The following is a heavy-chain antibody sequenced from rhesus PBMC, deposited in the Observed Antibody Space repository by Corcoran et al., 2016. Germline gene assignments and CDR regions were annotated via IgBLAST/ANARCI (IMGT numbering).Heavy chain of an antibody. CDR1: GGSIRSNS. Sequence: QVQLQESGPGLVKPSETLSPTCAVSGGSIRSNSRSWSRQPPGRGMEWIGRISGSGESTDSNPSLKCRVTISTDTSKNQFSLKLSSVTAADTAVYYCARDLYTVGTVVDYWGQGVLVTVSS. J-gene: IGHJ4*01. V-gene: IGHV4-160*01. CDR3: ARDLYTVGTVVDY. CDR2: ISGSGEST. D-gene: IGHD5-24*01.